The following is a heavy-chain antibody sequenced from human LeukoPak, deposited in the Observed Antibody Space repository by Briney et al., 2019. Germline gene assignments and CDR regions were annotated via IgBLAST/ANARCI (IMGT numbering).Heavy chain of an antibody. CDR1: GFTFSNYW. D-gene: IGHD3-16*01. V-gene: IGHV3-7*01. J-gene: IGHJ4*02. Sequence: PGGSLRLSCAASGFTFSNYWMIWVRQAPGKGLEWVGNIKQDGSEKRYADSVRDRFTISRDNAQTSLYLQMNSLRAEDTAVYYCAREVFGLLWGQGTLVTVSS. CDR3: AREVFGLL. CDR2: IKQDGSEK.